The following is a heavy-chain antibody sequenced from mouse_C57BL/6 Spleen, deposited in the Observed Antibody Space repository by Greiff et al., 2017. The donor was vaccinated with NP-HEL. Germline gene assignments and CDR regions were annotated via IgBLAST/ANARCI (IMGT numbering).Heavy chain of an antibody. V-gene: IGHV1-50*01. D-gene: IGHD1-1*01. Sequence: QVQLQQPGAELVKPGASVKLSCKASGYTFTSYWMQWVKQRPGQGLEWIGEIDPSDSYTNYNQKFTGKATLTVDTSSSTAYMQLSSLTSEDSADYYCARCYYGSSYCYCARDYWGQGTSVTVSA. CDR3: ARCYYGSSYCYCARDY. J-gene: IGHJ4*01. CDR2: IDPSDSYT. CDR1: GYTFTSYW.